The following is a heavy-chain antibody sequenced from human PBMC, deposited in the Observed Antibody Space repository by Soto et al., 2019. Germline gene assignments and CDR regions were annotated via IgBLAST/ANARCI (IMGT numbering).Heavy chain of an antibody. D-gene: IGHD4-17*01. CDR2: IIPLFGTA. Sequence: QVQLVQSGAEVKKPGSSVKVSCKASGGTFSSYAISWVRQAPGQGLEWMGGIIPLFGTANYAQKFQGRVTITADESTSTAYMELSSLRSEDTAVYYCARGWRDYGDYVGPHDYYYGMDVWGQGTTVTVSS. V-gene: IGHV1-69*01. CDR1: GGTFSSYA. J-gene: IGHJ6*02. CDR3: ARGWRDYGDYVGPHDYYYGMDV.